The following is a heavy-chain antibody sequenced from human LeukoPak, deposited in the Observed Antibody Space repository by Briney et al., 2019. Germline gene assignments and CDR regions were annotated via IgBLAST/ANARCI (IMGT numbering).Heavy chain of an antibody. V-gene: IGHV1-2*02. CDR1: GYTFTGYY. Sequence: ASVKVSCKASGYTFTGYYMHWVRQAPGQGLDWMGWINPNSGGTNYAQKFQGRVTMTRDTSISTAYMELSRLRSADTAVYYCAKDLAAAGANSDYWGQGTLVTVSS. CDR2: INPNSGGT. J-gene: IGHJ4*02. D-gene: IGHD6-13*01. CDR3: AKDLAAAGANSDY.